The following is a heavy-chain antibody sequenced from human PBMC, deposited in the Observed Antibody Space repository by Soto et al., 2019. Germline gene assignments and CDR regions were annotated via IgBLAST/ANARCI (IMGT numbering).Heavy chain of an antibody. Sequence: SLRLSCASSGVTFSMYWMHWVRQVPGKGPEWVSRINDDGISTNYADSVKGRFTISRDNAKNTLYLQMNALRVEDTAVYYCTRGPRSTSTGTGAFWGQGTLVTVSS. CDR2: INDDGIST. CDR3: TRGPRSTSTGTGAF. V-gene: IGHV3-74*01. CDR1: GVTFSMYW. J-gene: IGHJ4*02. D-gene: IGHD1-1*01.